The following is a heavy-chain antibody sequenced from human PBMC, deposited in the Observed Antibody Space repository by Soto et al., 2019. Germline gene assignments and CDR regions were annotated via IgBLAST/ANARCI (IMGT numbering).Heavy chain of an antibody. CDR2: IDYNGVT. CDR1: GASISSRDCY. V-gene: IGHV4-39*01. CDR3: GRVMIGTSRHTDSDY. J-gene: IGHJ4*02. Sequence: SETLSLTCSVSGASISSRDCYWGWIRQTPGKGLEWIGNIDYNGVTYYNPSLKSRVTVSKDTSKNQFSLKVASVTAADTAIYYCGRVMIGTSRHTDSDYWGQGTLVTVSS. D-gene: IGHD2-2*01.